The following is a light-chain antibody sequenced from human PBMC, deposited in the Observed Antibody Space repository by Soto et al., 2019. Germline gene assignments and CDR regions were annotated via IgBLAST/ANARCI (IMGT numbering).Light chain of an antibody. J-gene: IGLJ2*01. CDR1: SSDVGGYNY. Sequence: QSAPTQPPSASGSPGQSVTISCTGTSSDVGGYNYVSWYQQHPGKAPKLLIHDVSKRPSGVPDRFSGSKSGNAASLTVSGLQAEDEADYYCGSYAGSKGVVFGGGTKLTVL. CDR3: GSYAGSKGVV. CDR2: DVS. V-gene: IGLV2-8*01.